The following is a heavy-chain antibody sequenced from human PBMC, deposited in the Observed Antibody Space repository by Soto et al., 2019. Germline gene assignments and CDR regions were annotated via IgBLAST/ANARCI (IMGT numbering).Heavy chain of an antibody. CDR3: TAGSSCYGGGTLDY. J-gene: IGHJ4*02. CDR1: GFTFSNAW. Sequence: EVQLVESRGGLVKPGGSLRLSCAASGFTFSNAWMSWVRQAPGKGLEWVGRIKSKTDGGTTDYAAPVKGRFTISRDDSKNTLYLQMNSLKTEDTAVYYCTAGSSCYGGGTLDYWGQGTLVTVSS. V-gene: IGHV3-15*01. D-gene: IGHD6-13*01. CDR2: IKSKTDGGTT.